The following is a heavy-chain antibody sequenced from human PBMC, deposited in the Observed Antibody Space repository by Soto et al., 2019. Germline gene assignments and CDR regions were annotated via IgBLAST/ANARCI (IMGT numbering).Heavy chain of an antibody. CDR3: VREIGRYFRAGDMDV. V-gene: IGHV3-21*02. CDR1: GFTFNAYS. Sequence: EVQLVESGGGLVKPGGSLRLSCAASGFTFNAYSMNWVRQAPGKGLEWVSSINEDSTYIYYAASLRGRFTISRDNAKNSLYLQMNSLRAEDPAVYFCVREIGRYFRAGDMDVWGEGATVTVSS. J-gene: IGHJ6*03. D-gene: IGHD3-9*01. CDR2: INEDSTYI.